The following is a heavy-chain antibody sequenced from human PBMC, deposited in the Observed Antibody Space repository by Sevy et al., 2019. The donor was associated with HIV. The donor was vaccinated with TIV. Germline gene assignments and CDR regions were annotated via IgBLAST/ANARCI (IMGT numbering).Heavy chain of an antibody. Sequence: GGSLRLSCAASGFTFSYYRMSWVRQAPGKGLEWVANIKGDGSEIYYVDPVKGRFTISRDNAKNSLFLEMNSLRAEDTAVYYCARDPGGRDWFDPWGQGTLVTVSS. CDR3: ARDPGGRDWFDP. CDR2: IKGDGSEI. D-gene: IGHD2-15*01. V-gene: IGHV3-7*03. J-gene: IGHJ5*02. CDR1: GFTFSYYR.